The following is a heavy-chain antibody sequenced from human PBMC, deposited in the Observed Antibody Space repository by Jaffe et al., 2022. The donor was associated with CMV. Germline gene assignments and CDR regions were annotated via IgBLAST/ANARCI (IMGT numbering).Heavy chain of an antibody. Sequence: EVQLVESGGGLVKPGGSLRLSCAASGFTFSNAWMSWVRQAPGKGLEWVGRIKSKTDGGTTDYAAPVKGRFTISRDDSKNTLYLQMNSLKTEDTAVYYCTTYLWRQLGYCTNGVCPSPVWGQGTLVTVSS. CDR3: TTYLWRQLGYCTNGVCPSPV. V-gene: IGHV3-15*01. CDR2: IKSKTDGGTT. CDR1: GFTFSNAW. D-gene: IGHD2-8*01. J-gene: IGHJ1*01.